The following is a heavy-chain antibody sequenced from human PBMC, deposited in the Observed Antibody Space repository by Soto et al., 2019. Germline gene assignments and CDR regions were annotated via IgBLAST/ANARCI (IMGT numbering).Heavy chain of an antibody. CDR2: ISWDGGST. Sequence: PGGSLRLSCAASGFTFDDYAMHWVRQAPGKGLEWVSLISWDGGSTYYADSVKGRFTISRDNSKNSLYLQMNSLRAEDTALYYCAKEGGRHYYYGMDVWGQGTTVTVSS. CDR3: AKEGGRHYYYGMDV. D-gene: IGHD1-26*01. CDR1: GFTFDDYA. V-gene: IGHV3-43D*04. J-gene: IGHJ6*02.